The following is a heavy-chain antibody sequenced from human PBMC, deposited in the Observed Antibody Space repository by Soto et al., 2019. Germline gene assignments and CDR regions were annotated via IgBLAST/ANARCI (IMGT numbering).Heavy chain of an antibody. Sequence: PGGSLRLSCAASGVSFSDYYMSWIRQAPGKGLEWISYISGSGTTIYYADSVKGRFTISRDNAKNSVYLQMNSLRAEDMALYYCARGSGSWSAFDIWGRGTMVTVSS. V-gene: IGHV3-11*01. CDR3: ARGSGSWSAFDI. D-gene: IGHD3-10*01. CDR2: ISGSGTTI. CDR1: GVSFSDYY. J-gene: IGHJ3*02.